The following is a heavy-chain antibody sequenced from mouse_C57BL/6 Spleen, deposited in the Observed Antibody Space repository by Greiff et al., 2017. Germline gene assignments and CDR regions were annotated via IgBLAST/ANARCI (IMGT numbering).Heavy chain of an antibody. CDR3: ARGGGYYGNYVGFAY. CDR1: GYTFTDHT. V-gene: IGHV1-78*01. Sequence: QVQLQQSDAELVKPGASVKISCTVSGYTFTDHTIHWMKQRPEQGLEWIGYIYPRDGSTKYNEKFKGKATLTADKSSSTAYMQLNSLTSEDSAVYFGARGGGYYGNYVGFAYWGQGTLVTVSA. D-gene: IGHD2-1*01. J-gene: IGHJ3*01. CDR2: IYPRDGST.